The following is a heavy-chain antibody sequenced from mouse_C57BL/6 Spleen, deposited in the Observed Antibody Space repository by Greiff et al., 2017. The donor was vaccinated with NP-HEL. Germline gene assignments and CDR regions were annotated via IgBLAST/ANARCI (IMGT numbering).Heavy chain of an antibody. J-gene: IGHJ2*01. CDR2: ISSGGSYT. Sequence: EVKLVESGGDLVKPGGSLKLSCAASGFTFSSYGMSWVRQTPDKRLEWVATISSGGSYTYYPDSVKGRFTISRDNAKNTLYLQMSSLKSEDTAMYYCARREHRYFDYWGQGTTLTVSS. D-gene: IGHD3-1*01. V-gene: IGHV5-6*02. CDR1: GFTFSSYG. CDR3: ARREHRYFDY.